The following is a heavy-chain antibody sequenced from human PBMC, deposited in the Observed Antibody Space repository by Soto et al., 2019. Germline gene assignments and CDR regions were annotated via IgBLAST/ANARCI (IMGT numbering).Heavy chain of an antibody. Sequence: GGSLRLSCAASGFTFSSYGMHWVRQAPGKGLEWVAVISYDGSNKYYADSVKGRFTISRDNSKNTLYLQMNNLRAEDTAVYYCAKDHGWYAPTGLFDYWGQGTLVTVSS. J-gene: IGHJ4*02. V-gene: IGHV3-30*18. CDR3: AKDHGWYAPTGLFDY. D-gene: IGHD6-19*01. CDR1: GFTFSSYG. CDR2: ISYDGSNK.